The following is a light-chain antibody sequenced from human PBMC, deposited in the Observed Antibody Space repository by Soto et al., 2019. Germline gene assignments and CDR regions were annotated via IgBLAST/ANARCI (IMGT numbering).Light chain of an antibody. V-gene: IGLV1-40*01. CDR3: QSYDTSRSGTV. J-gene: IGLJ1*01. CDR2: GNS. Sequence: QSVLTQPPSVSGAPGQRGTISCTGRSSNIGAGYDVHWYQQLPGTAPKLLIYGNSNRPSGVPDRFSGSKSGTSASLAITGLQAEDEADYYCQSYDTSRSGTVFGTGSKLTVL. CDR1: SSNIGAGYD.